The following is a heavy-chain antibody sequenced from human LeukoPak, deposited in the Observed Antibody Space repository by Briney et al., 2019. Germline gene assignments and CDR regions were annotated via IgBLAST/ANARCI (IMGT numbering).Heavy chain of an antibody. D-gene: IGHD2-21*02. J-gene: IGHJ6*02. CDR3: ASAHCAGDCDYGMDV. Sequence: PSGTLSLTCTVSGGSISSGGFYWSWIRQHPGKGLEWIAYIYYSGSTYHNPSLKSRLITSVDMSKNQFSLKLSSVTDADTAVYYCASAHCAGDCDYGMDVWGQGTTVTVYS. CDR2: IYYSGST. V-gene: IGHV4-31*03. CDR1: GGSISSGGFY.